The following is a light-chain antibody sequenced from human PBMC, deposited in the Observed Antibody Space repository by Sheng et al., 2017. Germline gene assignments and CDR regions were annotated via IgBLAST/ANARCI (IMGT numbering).Light chain of an antibody. CDR1: QSIRDY. Sequence: DIQMTQSPFSLSASVGDRVTITCRASQSIRDYLNWYQXKPGKAPKLLIYAASSLQXGVPSRFGGSGSGTDFTLTISSLQPEDFATYYCQQSYTTPYTFGQGTKLEIK. J-gene: IGKJ2*01. CDR2: AAS. CDR3: QQSYTTPYT. V-gene: IGKV1-39*01.